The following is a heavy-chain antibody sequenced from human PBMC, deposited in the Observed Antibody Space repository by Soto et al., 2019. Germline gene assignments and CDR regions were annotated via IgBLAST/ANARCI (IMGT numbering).Heavy chain of an antibody. CDR3: TRQVLRFLEWLPQDAFDI. CDR1: GFTFSGSA. CDR2: IRSKANSYAT. J-gene: IGHJ3*02. D-gene: IGHD3-3*01. V-gene: IGHV3-73*01. Sequence: GGSLRLSCAASGFTFSGSAMHWVRQASGKGLEWVDRIRSKANSYATAYAASVKGRFTISRDDSKNTAYLQMNSLKTEDTAVYYCTRQVLRFLEWLPQDAFDIWGQGTMVT.